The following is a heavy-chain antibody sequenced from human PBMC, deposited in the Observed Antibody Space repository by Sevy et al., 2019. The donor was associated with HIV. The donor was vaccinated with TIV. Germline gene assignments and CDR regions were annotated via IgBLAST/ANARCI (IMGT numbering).Heavy chain of an antibody. D-gene: IGHD2-2*02. CDR1: GFTFKNYA. Sequence: GGSLRLSCAASGFTFKNYAMNWVRQTPGKGLEWVSGISGGGSSRYHAGSVKGRFAISRDNSRNTLYLQMNSLRVEDTAIYYCAKTGEEDQLLYGSNFDSWGQGTLVTVSS. CDR2: ISGGGSSR. V-gene: IGHV3-23*01. CDR3: AKTGEEDQLLYGSNFDS. J-gene: IGHJ4*02.